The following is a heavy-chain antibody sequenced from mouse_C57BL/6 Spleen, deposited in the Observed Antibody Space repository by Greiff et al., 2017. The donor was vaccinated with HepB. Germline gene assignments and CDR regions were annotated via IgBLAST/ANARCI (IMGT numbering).Heavy chain of an antibody. D-gene: IGHD1-1*01. Sequence: VQLQQSGPELVKPGASVKISCKASGYAFSSSWMNWVKQRPGKGLEWIGRIYPGDGDTNYNGKFKGKATLTADKSSSTAYMQLSSLTSEDSAVYFCARRITTVDYWYFDVGGTGTTVTVSS. CDR1: GYAFSSSW. CDR2: IYPGDGDT. V-gene: IGHV1-82*01. J-gene: IGHJ1*03. CDR3: ARRITTVDYWYFDV.